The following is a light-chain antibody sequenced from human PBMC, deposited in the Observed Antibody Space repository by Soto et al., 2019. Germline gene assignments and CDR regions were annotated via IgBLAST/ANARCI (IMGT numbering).Light chain of an antibody. CDR3: SSYTSSSTLYV. CDR1: SSDVGGYNY. CDR2: DVS. J-gene: IGLJ1*01. V-gene: IGLV2-14*01. Sequence: QSALTQPASVSGSPGQSITISCTGMSSDVGGYNYVSWYQQHPGKAPKLMIYDVSNRPSGVSNRFSGSKSGNTASLTISGLQAEDEDDYYCSSYTSSSTLYVFGTGTKVTVL.